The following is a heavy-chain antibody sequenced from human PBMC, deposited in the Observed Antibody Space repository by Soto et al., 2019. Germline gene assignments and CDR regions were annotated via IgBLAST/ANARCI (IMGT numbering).Heavy chain of an antibody. V-gene: IGHV1-46*01. Sequence: ASVEVSCKASGYTFTSYYMHWVRQAPGQGLEWMGIINPSGGSTSYAQKFQGRVTMTRDTSTSTVYMELSSLRSEDTAVYYCARAGFGMLLDYWGQGTLVTVSS. CDR1: GYTFTSYY. CDR3: ARAGFGMLLDY. CDR2: INPSGGST. D-gene: IGHD2-8*01. J-gene: IGHJ4*02.